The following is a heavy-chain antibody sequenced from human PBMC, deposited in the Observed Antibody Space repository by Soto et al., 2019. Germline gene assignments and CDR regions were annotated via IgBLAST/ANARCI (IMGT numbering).Heavy chain of an antibody. CDR3: AKVIRADSTSSNFYYYSGLDV. CDR2: ISNTGINK. J-gene: IGHJ6*02. D-gene: IGHD6-6*01. V-gene: IGHV3-30*18. Sequence: QVQLVESGGGVVQPGRSLRLSCAASGFTFRTYGMHWVRQAPGKGLEWLAVISNTGINKYYADSVKGRFTISRDNSRDKLFLQMNSLRGEDTAISYCAKVIRADSTSSNFYYYSGLDVWGQGTTVTVSS. CDR1: GFTFRTYG.